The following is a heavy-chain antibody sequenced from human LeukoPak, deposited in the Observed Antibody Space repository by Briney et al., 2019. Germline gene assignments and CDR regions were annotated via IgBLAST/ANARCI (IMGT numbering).Heavy chain of an antibody. CDR3: ARDMAPYSSSGYYFDY. D-gene: IGHD6-13*01. CDR2: INPNSGGT. V-gene: IGHV1-2*02. Sequence: ASVKVSCKASGYTFTGYYMHWVRQAPGQGLEWMGWINPNSGGTNYAQKFQGRVTMTRDTSISTAYMELSRLRSDDTAVYYCARDMAPYSSSGYYFDYWGQGTLVTVSS. CDR1: GYTFTGYY. J-gene: IGHJ4*02.